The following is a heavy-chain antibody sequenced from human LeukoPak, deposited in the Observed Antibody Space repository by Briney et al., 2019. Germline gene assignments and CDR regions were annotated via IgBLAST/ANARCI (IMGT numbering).Heavy chain of an antibody. CDR3: ARGPHDSSGYYLTL. CDR2: IKQDGSEK. D-gene: IGHD3-22*01. Sequence: PGGSLRLSCAASGLIFSSYWMTWVRQAPGKGLEWVGNIKQDGSEKYYVDSVKGRFTISRDNAKNSLYLQMNSLIAEDTAVYYCARGPHDSSGYYLTLWGRGTPVTVSS. CDR1: GLIFSSYW. V-gene: IGHV3-7*01. J-gene: IGHJ2*01.